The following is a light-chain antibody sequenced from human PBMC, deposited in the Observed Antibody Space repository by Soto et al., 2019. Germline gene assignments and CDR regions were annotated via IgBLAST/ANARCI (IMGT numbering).Light chain of an antibody. J-gene: IGKJ1*01. Sequence: IVFKQFPATLSLSPGERAALSCRASESVSSRYLAWYQQKPGQAPRLLIYGASSRATGIPDRFSGSGSGTDFTLTISILAPEDFAVYFCQQYGSSRTFGQGTKVDIK. CDR3: QQYGSSRT. V-gene: IGKV3-20*01. CDR1: ESVSSRY. CDR2: GAS.